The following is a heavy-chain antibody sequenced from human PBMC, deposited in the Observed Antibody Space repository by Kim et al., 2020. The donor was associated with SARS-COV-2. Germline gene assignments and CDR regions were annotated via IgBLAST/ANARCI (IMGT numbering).Heavy chain of an antibody. CDR2: IYYSGST. V-gene: IGHV4-31*03. Sequence: SETLSLTCTVSGGSISSGGYYWSWIRQHPGKGLEWIGYIYYSGSTYYNPSLKSRVTISVDTSKNQFSLKLSSVTAADTAVYYCARTKVLRYFDWLLSGCGQVLYDYYYYYYGMDVWGQGTTVTVSS. CDR3: ARTKVLRYFDWLLSGCGQVLYDYYYYYYGMDV. CDR1: GGSISSGGYY. J-gene: IGHJ6*02. D-gene: IGHD3-9*01.